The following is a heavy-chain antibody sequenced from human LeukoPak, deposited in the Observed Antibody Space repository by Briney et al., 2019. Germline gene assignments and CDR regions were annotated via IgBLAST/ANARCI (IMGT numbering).Heavy chain of an antibody. CDR3: ARLKAAAGRTFDY. Sequence: GGSLRLSCAASGFTFSSCSMNWVRQAPGKGLEWVSSISSSSSYIYYADSVKGRFTISRDNAKNSLYLQMNSLRAEDTAVYYCARLKAAAGRTFDYWGQGTLVTVSS. CDR1: GFTFSSCS. CDR2: ISSSSSYI. D-gene: IGHD6-13*01. J-gene: IGHJ4*02. V-gene: IGHV3-21*01.